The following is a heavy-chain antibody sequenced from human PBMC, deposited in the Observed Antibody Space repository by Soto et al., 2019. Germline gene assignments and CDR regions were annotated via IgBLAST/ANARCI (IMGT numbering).Heavy chain of an antibody. Sequence: QVTLKESGPVLVKPTETLTLTCTVSGFSLSNARMGVSWIRQPPGKALEWLAHIFSNDEKSYSTSLKSRLTISKDTSKSQVVLTMTNMDPVDTATYYCARIAAYYDFWSGYDLYPNWFDPWGQGTLVTVSS. CDR3: ARIAAYYDFWSGYDLYPNWFDP. CDR1: GFSLSNARMG. J-gene: IGHJ5*02. D-gene: IGHD3-3*01. V-gene: IGHV2-26*01. CDR2: IFSNDEK.